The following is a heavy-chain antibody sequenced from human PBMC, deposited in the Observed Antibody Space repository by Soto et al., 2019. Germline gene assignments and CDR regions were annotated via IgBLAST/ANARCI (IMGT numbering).Heavy chain of an antibody. D-gene: IGHD3-22*01. V-gene: IGHV4-31*03. CDR2: IYYSGST. CDR3: AREMNYYDTSGDSYFDS. CDR1: GDSINSGSYH. Sequence: NLSLTCTVSGDSINSGSYHWSWIRQHPGKGLEWIGYIYYSGSTFYKPSLKSRLTISVDTSKNQFSLRLSSVTAADTAVYYCAREMNYYDTSGDSYFDSWGQGTLVTVS. J-gene: IGHJ4*02.